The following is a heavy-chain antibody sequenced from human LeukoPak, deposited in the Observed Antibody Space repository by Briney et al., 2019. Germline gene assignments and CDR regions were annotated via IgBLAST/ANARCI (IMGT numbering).Heavy chain of an antibody. Sequence: GGSLRLSCAASGFTFSNYYMSWIRQAPGKGLEWVSYISSSGSTIYYADSVKGRFTISRDNAKNTLYLQMNSLRAEDTAVYYCAIEGYGLGNYPFDYWGQGTLVTVSS. J-gene: IGHJ4*02. CDR1: GFTFSNYY. V-gene: IGHV3-11*04. CDR2: ISSSGSTI. D-gene: IGHD3-10*01. CDR3: AIEGYGLGNYPFDY.